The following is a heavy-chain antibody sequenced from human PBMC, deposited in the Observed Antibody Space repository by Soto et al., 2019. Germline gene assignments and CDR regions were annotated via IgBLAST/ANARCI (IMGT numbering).Heavy chain of an antibody. D-gene: IGHD3-16*01. Sequence: KPSETLSLTCTVSGVSISSGGYYWSWIRQPPGKGLEWIGYIYYSGSTNYNPSLKSRVTISVDTSKNQFSLKLSSVTAADTAVYYCARDIMGTNWFDPWGQGTLVTVSS. V-gene: IGHV4-61*08. CDR2: IYYSGST. CDR3: ARDIMGTNWFDP. J-gene: IGHJ5*02. CDR1: GVSISSGGYY.